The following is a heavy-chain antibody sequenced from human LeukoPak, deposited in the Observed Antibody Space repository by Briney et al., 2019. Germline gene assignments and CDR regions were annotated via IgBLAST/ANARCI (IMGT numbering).Heavy chain of an antibody. V-gene: IGHV3-30*18. Sequence: PGGSLRLSCAASGFTFSSYGMHWVRQAPGKGLEWVAHISFDGSNQYYADSVKGRFTISRDNSKNTLYLQMNSLRDEDTAVYYCAKPPEVGATVGYFDYWGQGTLVTVSS. CDR2: ISFDGSNQ. D-gene: IGHD1-26*01. CDR1: GFTFSSYG. CDR3: AKPPEVGATVGYFDY. J-gene: IGHJ4*02.